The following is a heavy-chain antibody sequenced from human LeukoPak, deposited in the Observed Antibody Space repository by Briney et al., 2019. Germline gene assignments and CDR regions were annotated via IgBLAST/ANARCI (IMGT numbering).Heavy chain of an antibody. J-gene: IGHJ4*02. CDR3: ARAGILDY. CDR1: GYIFTSYW. V-gene: IGHV5-51*01. CDR2: IYPGDSDT. Sequence: GESLKISCQGSGYIFTSYWIGWVRQMPGKGLEWMGVIYPGDSDTRYSPSFEGQITISADKSITTAYLQWTSLKASDTAMYYCARAGILDYWGQGTLVTVSP.